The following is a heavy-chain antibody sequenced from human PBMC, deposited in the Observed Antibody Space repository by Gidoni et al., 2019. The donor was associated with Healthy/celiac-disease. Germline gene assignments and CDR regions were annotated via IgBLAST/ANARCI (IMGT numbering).Heavy chain of an antibody. D-gene: IGHD1-26*01. J-gene: IGHJ4*02. CDR2: IIPIFGTA. CDR3: ARVGIRMGARDY. Sequence: QVQLVQSGAEVTKPGSSVKVSCRASGGTFSSYAISWVRQAPGQGLEWMGGIIPIFGTANYAQKFQGRGTITADESTSTAYMELSSLRSEDTAVYYCARVGIRMGARDYWGQGTLVTVSS. V-gene: IGHV1-69*01. CDR1: GGTFSSYA.